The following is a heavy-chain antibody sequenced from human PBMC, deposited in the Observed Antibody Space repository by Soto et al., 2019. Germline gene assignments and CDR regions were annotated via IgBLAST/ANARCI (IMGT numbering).Heavy chain of an antibody. CDR1: GRSISSGGYY. CDR2: IYYRGIT. CDR3: ARDIHSYYYYSSGYLASGRADGFDI. V-gene: IGHV4-31*03. Sequence: SDTLSLTRTVSGRSISSGGYYWSWIRQHPGKGLEWIGHIYYRGITDYNPSLKSRVTISVYTSKKQFSLKLSSLTAADTSVEYCARDIHSYYYYSSGYLASGRADGFDIWGQGTMVTVSS. D-gene: IGHD3-22*01. J-gene: IGHJ3*02.